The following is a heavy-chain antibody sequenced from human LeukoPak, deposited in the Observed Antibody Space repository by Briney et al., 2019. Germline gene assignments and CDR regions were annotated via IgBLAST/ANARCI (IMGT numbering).Heavy chain of an antibody. CDR1: GFTFNRYA. Sequence: GGSLRLSCAASGFTFNRYAMHWVRQAPGKGLEYVAGISSNGGNTYYEKSVRGRITISRDNPKNTLFLQMGSLRAEDTAVYYCARDKSRDYYDSSGHSEPNDAFDVWGQGTMVTVSS. V-gene: IGHV3-64*01. CDR2: ISSNGGNT. CDR3: ARDKSRDYYDSSGHSEPNDAFDV. D-gene: IGHD3-22*01. J-gene: IGHJ3*01.